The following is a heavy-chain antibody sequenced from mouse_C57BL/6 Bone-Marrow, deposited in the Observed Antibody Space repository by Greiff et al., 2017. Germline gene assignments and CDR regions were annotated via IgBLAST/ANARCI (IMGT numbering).Heavy chain of an antibody. CDR1: GYSITSGYY. CDR3: ARAGLGPAWFAY. J-gene: IGHJ3*01. CDR2: ISYDGSN. Sequence: DVQLQESGPGLVKPSQSLSLTCSVTGYSITSGYYWNWIRQFPGNKLEWMGYISYDGSNNYNPSLKNRISITRDTSKNQFFLELNSVTTEDTATYYCARAGLGPAWFAYWGQGTLVTVSA. D-gene: IGHD4-1*01. V-gene: IGHV3-6*01.